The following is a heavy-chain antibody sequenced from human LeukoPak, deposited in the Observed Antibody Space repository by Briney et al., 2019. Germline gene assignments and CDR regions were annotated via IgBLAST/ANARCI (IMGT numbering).Heavy chain of an antibody. CDR3: ARQRRRSVWPNDY. D-gene: IGHD5/OR15-5a*01. Sequence: GESLKISCKGSGYSFTSYWFAWVRQMPGKGLEWMGIIYPDDSDTRYSPSFQGQVTITADKSISTAYLQWSSLKASDNAMYYCARQRRRSVWPNDYWGQETLVRVSS. J-gene: IGHJ4*02. V-gene: IGHV5-51*01. CDR1: GYSFTSYW. CDR2: IYPDDSDT.